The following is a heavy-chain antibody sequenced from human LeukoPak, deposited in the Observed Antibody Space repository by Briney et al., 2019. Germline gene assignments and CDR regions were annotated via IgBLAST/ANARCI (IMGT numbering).Heavy chain of an antibody. V-gene: IGHV4-34*01. Sequence: SETLSLTCAVYGGSFSGYYWSWIRQPPGKGLEWIGEINHSGSTNYNPSLKSRATISVDTSKNQFSLKLSSVTAADAAVYYCARTDFWSGYVYYWGQGTPVTVSS. CDR1: GGSFSGYY. D-gene: IGHD3-3*01. CDR3: ARTDFWSGYVYY. CDR2: INHSGST. J-gene: IGHJ4*02.